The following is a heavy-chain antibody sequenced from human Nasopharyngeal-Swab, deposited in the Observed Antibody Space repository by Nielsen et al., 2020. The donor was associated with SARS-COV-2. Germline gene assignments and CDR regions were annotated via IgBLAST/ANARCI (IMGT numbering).Heavy chain of an antibody. CDR1: GYSFTSYW. CDR2: FAPRDSYT. Sequence: GGSLRLSCKGSGYSFTSYWISWVRQMPGKGLEWMGRFAPRDSYTNYSPSFQGHVTISADMSISTAYLQWCSLKDSDTAMYYCARSGKNYDFWSGTSGYGMDVWGQGTTVTVSS. V-gene: IGHV5-10-1*01. CDR3: ARSGKNYDFWSGTSGYGMDV. D-gene: IGHD3-3*01. J-gene: IGHJ6*02.